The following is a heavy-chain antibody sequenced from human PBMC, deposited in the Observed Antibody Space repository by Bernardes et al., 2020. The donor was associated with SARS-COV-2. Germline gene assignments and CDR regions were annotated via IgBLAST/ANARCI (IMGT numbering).Heavy chain of an antibody. J-gene: IGHJ6*02. Sequence: SETLSLTCTVSGGSISSGDYYWSWIRQPPGKGLEWIGYIYYSGSTYYNPSLKSRVTISVDTSKNQFSLKLSSVTAADTAVYYCARDALGSITIFGVVTRHGMDGWGQGTTVTVSS. CDR1: GGSISSGDYY. CDR2: IYYSGST. CDR3: ARDALGSITIFGVVTRHGMDG. D-gene: IGHD3-3*01. V-gene: IGHV4-30-4*01.